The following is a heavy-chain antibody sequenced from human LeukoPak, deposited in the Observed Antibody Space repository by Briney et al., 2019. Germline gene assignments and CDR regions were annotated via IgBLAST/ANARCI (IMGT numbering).Heavy chain of an antibody. CDR1: GYTFTSYY. CDR3: ARDRGIVATTDFDY. V-gene: IGHV1-18*04. CDR2: ISAYNGNT. J-gene: IGHJ4*02. D-gene: IGHD5-12*01. Sequence: ASVKVSCKASGYTFTSYYMHWVRQAPGQGLGWMGWISAYNGNTNYAQKLQGRVTMTTDTSTSTAYMELRSLRSDDTAVYYCARDRGIVATTDFDYWGQGTLVTVSS.